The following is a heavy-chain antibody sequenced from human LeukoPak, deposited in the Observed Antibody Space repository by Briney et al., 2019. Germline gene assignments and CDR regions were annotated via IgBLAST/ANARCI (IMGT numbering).Heavy chain of an antibody. V-gene: IGHV4-30-2*01. J-gene: IGHJ4*02. CDR3: GRGYYASGSYSDY. CDR1: GGSISGGDYS. CDR2: IYHSGTT. D-gene: IGHD3-10*01. Sequence: PSETLSLTSAVSGGSISGGDYSWHSTRQPPGTGLECMGSIYHSGTTYYNPSLKSRATISADRSKNQFSLKLSSVTAADTAVYCCGRGYYASGSYSDYWGQGTLVTVSP.